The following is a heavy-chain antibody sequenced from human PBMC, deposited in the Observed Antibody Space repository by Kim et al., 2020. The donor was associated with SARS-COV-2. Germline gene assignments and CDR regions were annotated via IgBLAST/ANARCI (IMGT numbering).Heavy chain of an antibody. CDR1: GYTFTSYA. D-gene: IGHD3-16*01. J-gene: IGHJ4*02. Sequence: ASVKVSCKASGYTFTSYAMHWVRQAPGQRLEWMGWINAGHGNTKYSQKFQGRVTITRDTSASTAYMELSSLRSEDTAVYYCARSGGRLRVPTFDYWGQGTLVTVSS. CDR2: INAGHGNT. CDR3: ARSGGRLRVPTFDY. V-gene: IGHV1-3*01.